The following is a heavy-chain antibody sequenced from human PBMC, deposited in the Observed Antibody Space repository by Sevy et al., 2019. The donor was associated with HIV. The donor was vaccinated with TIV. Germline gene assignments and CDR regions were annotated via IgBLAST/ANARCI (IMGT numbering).Heavy chain of an antibody. CDR3: AREGCTSLHDY. V-gene: IGHV3-23*01. CDR2: LSFGCGKI. CDR1: GFAFYDYS. D-gene: IGHD2-8*01. Sequence: GSLRLSCAASGFAFYDYSMSWIRQAPGKGLEWVATLSFGCGKINYADSVKGRFTISRDNSKNSFYLQMDNLRVEDTALYYCAREGCTSLHDYWGQGTRVTVSS. J-gene: IGHJ4*02.